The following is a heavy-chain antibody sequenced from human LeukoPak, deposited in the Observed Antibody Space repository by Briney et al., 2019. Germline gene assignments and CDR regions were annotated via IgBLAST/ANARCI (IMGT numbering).Heavy chain of an antibody. Sequence: PSETLSLTCTVSGGSISSSSYYWGWIRQPPGKGLEWIGSIYYSGSTYYNPSLKSRVTISVDTSKNQFSLKLSSVTAADTAVYYCARDAAAEYFQHWGQGALVTVSS. CDR3: ARDAAAEYFQH. D-gene: IGHD6-25*01. J-gene: IGHJ1*01. CDR1: GGSISSSSYY. V-gene: IGHV4-39*07. CDR2: IYYSGST.